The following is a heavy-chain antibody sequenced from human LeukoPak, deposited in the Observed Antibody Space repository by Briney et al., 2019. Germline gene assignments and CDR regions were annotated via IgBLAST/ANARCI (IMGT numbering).Heavy chain of an antibody. J-gene: IGHJ5*02. CDR3: ARDRVLAGSYNWFDP. CDR2: INSDGSST. Sequence: GGSLRLSCAASGFTVSSNYMSWVRQAPGKGLVWVSRINSDGSSTSYADSVKGRFTISRDNAKNTLYLQMNSLRAEDTAVYYCARDRVLAGSYNWFDPWGQGTLVTVSS. D-gene: IGHD3-10*01. V-gene: IGHV3-74*01. CDR1: GFTVSSNY.